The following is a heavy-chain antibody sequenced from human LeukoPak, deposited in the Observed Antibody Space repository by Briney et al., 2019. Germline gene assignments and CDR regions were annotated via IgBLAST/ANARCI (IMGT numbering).Heavy chain of an antibody. Sequence: GRSLRLSCAASGFTFSSYAMHWVRQAPGKGLEWVAVISYDGSNKYYADSVKGRFTISRDNSKNTLYLQVNSLGAEDTAVYYCARSPTFRGWFDPWGQGTLVTVSS. CDR3: ARSPTFRGWFDP. CDR1: GFTFSSYA. J-gene: IGHJ5*02. CDR2: ISYDGSNK. V-gene: IGHV3-30*04. D-gene: IGHD2/OR15-2a*01.